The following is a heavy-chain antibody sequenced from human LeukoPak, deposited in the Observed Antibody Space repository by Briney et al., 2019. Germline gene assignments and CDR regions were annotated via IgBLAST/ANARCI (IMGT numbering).Heavy chain of an antibody. D-gene: IGHD6-13*01. CDR2: IKQDGSEK. CDR3: LRARGYSTYDC. Sequence: GGSLRLSCAAAAFTFSNYWMNWVRQAPGEGREWVASIKQDGSEKYYVDSVKGRFTISRDNAKNSLYLQMHTLRAEDTAVYYCLRARGYSTYDCWGQGTLVTVSS. V-gene: IGHV3-7*01. J-gene: IGHJ4*02. CDR1: AFTFSNYW.